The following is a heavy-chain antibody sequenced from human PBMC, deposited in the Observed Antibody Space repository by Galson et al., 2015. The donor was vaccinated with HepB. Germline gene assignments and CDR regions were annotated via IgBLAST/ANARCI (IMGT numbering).Heavy chain of an antibody. Sequence: LRLSCAACGFTFTSYGMSWVRQAPGKGLECVSAISRGGGTSDYADSVKGRFTVSRDSSTNTLYLQMNGLRADDTAIYYCVRGTTAPDYWGQGTLVTVSS. J-gene: IGHJ4*02. D-gene: IGHD2/OR15-2a*01. CDR1: GFTFTSYG. V-gene: IGHV3-23*01. CDR3: VRGTTAPDY. CDR2: ISRGGGTS.